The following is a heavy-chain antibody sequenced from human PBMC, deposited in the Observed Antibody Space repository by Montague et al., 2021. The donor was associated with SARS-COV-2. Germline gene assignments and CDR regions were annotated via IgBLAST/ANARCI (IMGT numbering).Heavy chain of an antibody. Sequence: SETLSLTCTVSGGSISSSSYYWGWIRQPPGKGLEWIGRIYYSGSTYYNPSLKSRVTISVDTSKNQFSLKLSFVTAADTAVYYCARFPTSYYYDSKAAPATPDAFDIWGQGTTVTVSS. CDR2: IYYSGST. CDR1: GGSISSSSYY. J-gene: IGHJ3*02. D-gene: IGHD3-22*01. V-gene: IGHV4-39*01. CDR3: ARFPTSYYYDSKAAPATPDAFDI.